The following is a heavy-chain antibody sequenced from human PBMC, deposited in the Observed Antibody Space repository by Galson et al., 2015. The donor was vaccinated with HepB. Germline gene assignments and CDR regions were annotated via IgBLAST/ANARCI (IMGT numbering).Heavy chain of an antibody. CDR2: IDPTDSST. J-gene: IGHJ4*02. CDR3: ARNLYTYGFFNY. V-gene: IGHV5-10-1*01. D-gene: IGHD5-18*01. CDR1: GYSLTGYW. Sequence: QSGAEVKKPGESLRISCKASGYSLTGYWIGWVRQMPGKGLEWMGTIDPTDSSTNYSPSFQGRVTISADKSISTAYLQWNSLRASDTAIYYCARNLYTYGFFNYWGQGSLVTVSS.